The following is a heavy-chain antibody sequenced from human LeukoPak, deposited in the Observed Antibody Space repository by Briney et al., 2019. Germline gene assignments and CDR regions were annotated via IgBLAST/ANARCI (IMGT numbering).Heavy chain of an antibody. CDR1: GYTLTGYY. J-gene: IGHJ4*02. CDR3: ARGGAGSNWYNGY. V-gene: IGHV1-2*02. CDR2: INPNSGNT. D-gene: IGHD6-13*01. Sequence: ASVKVSCKASGYTLTGYYMHWVRQAPGQGLEWMGWINPNSGNTNYAQKFQGRVTMTGDTSISTAYMELSRLRSDDTAVYYCARGGAGSNWYNGYWGQGTLVIVSS.